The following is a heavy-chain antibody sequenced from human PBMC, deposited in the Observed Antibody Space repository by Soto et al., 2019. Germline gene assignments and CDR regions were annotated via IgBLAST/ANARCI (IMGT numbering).Heavy chain of an antibody. D-gene: IGHD2-15*01. CDR3: ARVSGGSLHY. Sequence: QGQLQESGPGLVKPSQTLSLTCTVSGGSISSGGYYWSWIRQHPGKDLEWSGYIYYSGSTYYNPSLKSRVTISVDTSKNQFSLKLSSVTAADTAGYYCARVSGGSLHYWGQGTLVTVSS. CDR1: GGSISSGGYY. J-gene: IGHJ4*02. CDR2: IYYSGST. V-gene: IGHV4-31*03.